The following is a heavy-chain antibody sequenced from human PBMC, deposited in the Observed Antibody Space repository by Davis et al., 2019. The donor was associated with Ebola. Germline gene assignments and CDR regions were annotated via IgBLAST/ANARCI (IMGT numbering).Heavy chain of an antibody. V-gene: IGHV1-18*01. D-gene: IGHD6-6*01. J-gene: IGHJ6*02. CDR1: GYTFTSYG. CDR3: ARDRRPSIYNGMDV. CDR2: ISAYNGNT. Sequence: ASVKVSRKASGYTFTSYGISWVRQAPGQGLEWMGWISAYNGNTNYAQKLQGRVTMTTDTSTSTAYMELRSLRSDDTAVYYCARDRRPSIYNGMDVWGQGTTVTVSS.